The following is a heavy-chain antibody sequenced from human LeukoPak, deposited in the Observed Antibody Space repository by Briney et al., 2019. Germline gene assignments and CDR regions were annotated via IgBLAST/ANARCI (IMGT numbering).Heavy chain of an antibody. CDR3: ARGNYDTRSGFDY. CDR2: INPNSGGT. CDR1: GYTFTGYY. V-gene: IGHV1-2*02. Sequence: ASVKVSCKASGYTFTGYYMHWVRQAPGQGLEWMGWINPNSGGTNYAQKFQGRVTMTRDTSVSTAYMELSRLRSDDTAVYYCARGNYDTRSGFDYWGQGTLVTVSS. J-gene: IGHJ4*02. D-gene: IGHD3-22*01.